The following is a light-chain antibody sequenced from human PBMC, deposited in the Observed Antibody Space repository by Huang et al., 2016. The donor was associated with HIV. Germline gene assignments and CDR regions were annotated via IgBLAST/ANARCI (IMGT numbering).Light chain of an antibody. V-gene: IGKV1-39*01. Sequence: DIEMTQSPSFLSASVGDKITILCRTNQTVGTSLNWYQHRLGFSPKLLIYGTSTLQSGFPPRFGGSGSGTQFSLTIASLQPEDFATDYCQQTFRNLHFTFGPGT. J-gene: IGKJ3*01. CDR2: GTS. CDR1: QTVGTS. CDR3: QQTFRNLHFT.